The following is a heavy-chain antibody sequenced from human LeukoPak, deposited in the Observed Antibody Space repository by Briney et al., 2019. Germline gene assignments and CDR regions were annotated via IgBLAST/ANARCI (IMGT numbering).Heavy chain of an antibody. J-gene: IGHJ4*02. V-gene: IGHV1-2*06. Sequence: ASVKVSCKASGYTFTGYYMHWVRQAPGQGLEWMGRINPNSGGTNYAQKFQGRVTMTRDTSISTAYVELSRLRADDTAVYYCAIELERQFDYWGQGTLVTVSS. CDR1: GYTFTGYY. D-gene: IGHD1-1*01. CDR2: INPNSGGT. CDR3: AIELERQFDY.